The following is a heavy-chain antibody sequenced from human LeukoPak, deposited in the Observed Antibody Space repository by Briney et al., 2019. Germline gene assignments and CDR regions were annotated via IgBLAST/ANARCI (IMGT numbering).Heavy chain of an antibody. CDR1: GFTFSSYW. CDR2: ISSSSSYI. V-gene: IGHV3-21*01. CDR3: ARDPEWLLWKGLDY. Sequence: GGSLRLSCAASGFTFSSYWMSWVRQAPGKGLEWVSSISSSSSYIYYADSVKGRFTISRDNAKNSLYLQMNSLRAEDTAVYYCARDPEWLLWKGLDYWGQGTLVTVSS. D-gene: IGHD3-3*01. J-gene: IGHJ4*02.